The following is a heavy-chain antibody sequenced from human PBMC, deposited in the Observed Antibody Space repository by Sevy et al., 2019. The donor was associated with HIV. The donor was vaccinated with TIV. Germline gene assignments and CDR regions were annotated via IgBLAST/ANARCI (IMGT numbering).Heavy chain of an antibody. V-gene: IGHV4-31*03. CDR1: GGSISSGGYY. Sequence: SETLSLTCTVSGGSISSGGYYWSWIRQHPGKGLEWIGYIYYSGSTDYNPSLKSRVTISVDTSKNQFSLKLSSVTAADTAVYYCARVPRSNCSGGSCDEANFDYRGQGTLVTVSS. D-gene: IGHD2-15*01. J-gene: IGHJ4*02. CDR3: ARVPRSNCSGGSCDEANFDY. CDR2: IYYSGST.